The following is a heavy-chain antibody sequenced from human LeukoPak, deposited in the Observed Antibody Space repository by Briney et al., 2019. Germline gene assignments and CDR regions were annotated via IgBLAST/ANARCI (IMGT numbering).Heavy chain of an antibody. D-gene: IGHD3-10*01. CDR1: GFTFSSYA. CDR2: ISYDGSNK. CDR3: ARDIFPYGSGPVGYYYGMDV. Sequence: GGSLRLSCAASGFTFSSYAMHWVRQAPGKGLEWVAVISYDGSNKYYADSVKGRFTISRDNSKNTLYLQMNSLRAGDTAVYYCARDIFPYGSGPVGYYYGMDVWGQGTTVTVSS. J-gene: IGHJ6*02. V-gene: IGHV3-30-3*01.